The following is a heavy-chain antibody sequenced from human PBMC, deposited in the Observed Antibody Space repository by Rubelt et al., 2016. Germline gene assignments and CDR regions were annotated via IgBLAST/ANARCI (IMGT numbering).Heavy chain of an antibody. D-gene: IGHD1-14*01. CDR1: GFPFSIYA. CDR3: AKGRYRGDD. Sequence: GGGLVQPGGSLSLSCAAFGFPFSIYAMSWVRQAPREGLEWVSAISDSGGGTYYADSVKGRFTISRDNSKNTLYLQMNSLRAEDTAVYYCAKGRYRGDDWSKGMLGTVAS. V-gene: IGHV3-23*01. CDR2: ISDSGGGT. J-gene: IGHJ4*02.